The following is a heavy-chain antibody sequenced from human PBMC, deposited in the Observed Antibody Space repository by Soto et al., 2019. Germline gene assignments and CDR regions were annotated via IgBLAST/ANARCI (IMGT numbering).Heavy chain of an antibody. CDR1: GGSISSYY. V-gene: IGHV4-59*01. D-gene: IGHD3-22*01. Sequence: SETLSLTCTVSGGSISSYYWSWIRQPPGKGLEWIGYIYYSGSTNYNPSLKSRVTISVDTSKNQFSLKLSSVTAADTAVYYCARSSPYYYDSSETHFDYWGQGTLVTVSS. CDR3: ARSSPYYYDSSETHFDY. J-gene: IGHJ4*02. CDR2: IYYSGST.